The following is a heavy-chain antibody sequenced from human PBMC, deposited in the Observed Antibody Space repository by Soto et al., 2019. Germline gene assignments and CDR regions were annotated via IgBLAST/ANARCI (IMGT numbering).Heavy chain of an antibody. CDR2: ILPCFGTA. CDR1: GGSFRREA. V-gene: IGHV1-69*12. CDR3: ARGHEVVGNSDAFEV. J-gene: IGHJ3*01. Sequence: QVPLVQSGAEVKKPGSSVKVSCKASGGSFRREAINWVRQAPGQGPEWMGGILPCFGTADYAQKSQGRVTLTADVCKTTGYLELSSLRFEDTAVYYSARGHEVVGNSDAFEVWGQGTRVIVSS. D-gene: IGHD1-1*01.